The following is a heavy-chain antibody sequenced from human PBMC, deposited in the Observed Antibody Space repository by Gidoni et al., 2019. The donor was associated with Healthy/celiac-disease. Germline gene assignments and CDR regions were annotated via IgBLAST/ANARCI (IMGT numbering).Heavy chain of an antibody. CDR2: INSDGSST. V-gene: IGHV3-74*01. J-gene: IGHJ4*02. Sequence: INSDGSSTSYADSVKGRFTISRDNAKNTLYLQMNSLRAEDTAVYYCARNPPQYYYDSVLDYWGQGTLVTVSS. D-gene: IGHD3-22*01. CDR3: ARNPPQYYYDSVLDY.